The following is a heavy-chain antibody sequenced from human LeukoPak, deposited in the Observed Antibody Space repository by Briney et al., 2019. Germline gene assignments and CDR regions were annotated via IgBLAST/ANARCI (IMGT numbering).Heavy chain of an antibody. D-gene: IGHD3-22*01. CDR1: GFTFSSYA. Sequence: PGGSLRLSCAASGFTFSSYAMHWARQAPGKGLEWVAVISYDGSNKYYADSVKGRFTISRDNSKNTLYLQMNSLRAEDTAVYYCAREEASYYYDSSGYYNFDYWGQGTLVTVSS. CDR2: ISYDGSNK. CDR3: AREEASYYYDSSGYYNFDY. J-gene: IGHJ4*02. V-gene: IGHV3-30-3*01.